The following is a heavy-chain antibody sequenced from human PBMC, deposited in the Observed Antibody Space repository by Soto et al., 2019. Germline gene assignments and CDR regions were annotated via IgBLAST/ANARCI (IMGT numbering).Heavy chain of an antibody. CDR2: IWYDGSNK. CDR1: GFTFSSYG. Sequence: QVQLVESGGGVIQPGRSLRLSCAASGFTFSSYGMHWVRQAPGKGLEWVAVIWYDGSNKYYADSVKGRFTISRDNSKNTLYLQMNSLRAEDTAVYYCARGRGAGTYQDYFDYWGQGTLVTVSS. D-gene: IGHD6-19*01. V-gene: IGHV3-33*01. CDR3: ARGRGAGTYQDYFDY. J-gene: IGHJ4*02.